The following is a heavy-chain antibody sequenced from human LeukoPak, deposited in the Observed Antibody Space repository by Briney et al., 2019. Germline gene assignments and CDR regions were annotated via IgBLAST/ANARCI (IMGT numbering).Heavy chain of an antibody. CDR1: GFTFSDYY. J-gene: IGHJ6*02. V-gene: IGHV3-11*01. CDR2: ISSSGSNT. CDR3: ARGLDYSNYPNYYYYYGMDV. Sequence: GSLRLSCAASGFTFSDYYMTWIRQAPGKGLEWVSYISSSGSNTKYADSVKGRFTISRDNAKNSLYLQMHSLRAEDTAMYYCARGLDYSNYPNYYYYYGMDVWGQGTTVTVSS. D-gene: IGHD4-11*01.